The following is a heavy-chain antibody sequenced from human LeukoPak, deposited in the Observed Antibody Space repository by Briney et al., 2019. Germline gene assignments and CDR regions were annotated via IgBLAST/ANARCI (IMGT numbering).Heavy chain of an antibody. CDR1: GFTFSSSW. CDR3: ARGKDGYFDY. D-gene: IGHD5-24*01. CDR2: IKQDGTGE. V-gene: IGHV3-7*03. J-gene: IGHJ4*02. Sequence: PGGFLRLSCVASGFTFSSSWMSWVRRAPGKGLEWVANIKQDGTGEYYVDSVRGRFSISKDNAKNSLYLQMNSLRAEDTAVYYCARGKDGYFDYWGLGTLVTVSS.